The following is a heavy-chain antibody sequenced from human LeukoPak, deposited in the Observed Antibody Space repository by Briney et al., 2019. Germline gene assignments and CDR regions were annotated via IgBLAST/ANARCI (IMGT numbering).Heavy chain of an antibody. V-gene: IGHV1-2*02. CDR3: ARDQVAQDIVVVLTATGTIDY. J-gene: IGHJ4*02. CDR1: GYTFTGYY. Sequence: GASVKVSCKASGYTFTGYYMHWVRQAPGHGLEWMGWINPNSSDTTYAQKFQGRVTMTRDTSISTAYMELSRLGSDDTAMYYCARDQVAQDIVVVLTATGTIDYWGQGTLVTVSS. CDR2: INPNSSDT. D-gene: IGHD2-15*01.